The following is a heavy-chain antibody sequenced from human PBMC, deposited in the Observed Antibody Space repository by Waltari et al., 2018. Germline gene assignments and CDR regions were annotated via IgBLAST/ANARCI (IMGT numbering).Heavy chain of an antibody. D-gene: IGHD2-15*01. V-gene: IGHV3-7*01. J-gene: IGHJ4*02. CDR2: IKEDGGRK. Sequence: GGSLRLSCAASGFTLSHYWMGWVRQAPGKGLEWVAGIKEDGGRKDYVDSVKGRFTISRDNAKSTLYLQMNSLRAEDTAVFYCVRNRGWQQFDFWGQGTLVTVSS. CDR3: VRNRGWQQFDF. CDR1: GFTLSHYW.